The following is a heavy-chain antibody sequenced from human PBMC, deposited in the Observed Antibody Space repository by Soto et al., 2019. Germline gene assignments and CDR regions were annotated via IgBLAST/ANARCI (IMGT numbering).Heavy chain of an antibody. Sequence: ASVKVSCKVSGYTLTELSMHWVRQAPGKGLEWMGGFDPEDGETIYAQKFQGRVTMTEDTSTDTAYMELSSLRSEDTAVYYCATDTGGYDLAVGLRFDYWGQGTLATVSS. V-gene: IGHV1-24*01. CDR1: GYTLTELS. J-gene: IGHJ4*02. D-gene: IGHD5-12*01. CDR2: FDPEDGET. CDR3: ATDTGGYDLAVGLRFDY.